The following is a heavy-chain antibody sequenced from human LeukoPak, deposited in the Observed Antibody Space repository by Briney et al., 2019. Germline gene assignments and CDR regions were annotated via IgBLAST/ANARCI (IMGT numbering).Heavy chain of an antibody. CDR2: MHYSGST. J-gene: IGHJ2*01. CDR1: GGSVSNVSYY. CDR3: ARDSLLRGSGWDYWYFDL. V-gene: IGHV4-61*01. D-gene: IGHD6-25*01. Sequence: SETLSLTCTVSGGSVSNVSYYWSWIRQPPGKGLEWIGNMHYSGSTNYNPSLKSRVTISVDTSMNQFSLVLTSATAADTAVYYCARDSLLRGSGWDYWYFDLWGRGTLVTVSS.